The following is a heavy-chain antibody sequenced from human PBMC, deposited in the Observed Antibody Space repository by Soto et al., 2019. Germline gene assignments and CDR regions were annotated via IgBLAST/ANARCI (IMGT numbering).Heavy chain of an antibody. CDR2: IYHSGTT. Sequence: SETLSLTCTVSGGSIGNDDYSWSWVRQPPGKGLEWIGYIYHSGTTYYNPSLTSRVTISVDGSNNQFSLKLTSMTAADTAVYYCAMVIPATRYFAYWGQGILVTVS. D-gene: IGHD2-15*01. V-gene: IGHV4-30-2*01. CDR1: GGSIGNDDYS. CDR3: AMVIPATRYFAY. J-gene: IGHJ4*02.